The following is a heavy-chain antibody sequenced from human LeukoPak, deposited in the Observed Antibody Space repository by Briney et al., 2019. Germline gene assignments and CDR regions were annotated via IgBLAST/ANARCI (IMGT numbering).Heavy chain of an antibody. CDR2: INPNSGGT. D-gene: IGHD2-2*01. CDR1: GYTFTSYY. Sequence: ASVKVSCKASGYTFTSYYMHWVRQAPGQGLEWMGWINPNSGGTNYAQKFQGRVTMTRDTSISTAYMELSRLRSDDTAVYYCATEGPVVPAAVDYWGQGTLVTVSS. V-gene: IGHV1-2*02. J-gene: IGHJ4*02. CDR3: ATEGPVVPAAVDY.